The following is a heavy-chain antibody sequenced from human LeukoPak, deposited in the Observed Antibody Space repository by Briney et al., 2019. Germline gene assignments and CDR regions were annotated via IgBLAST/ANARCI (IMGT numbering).Heavy chain of an antibody. Sequence: PSETLSLTCTVSGGSISSSSYYWGWIRQPPGKGLEWIGSIYYSGSTYYNPSLKSRVTISVDTSKNQFSLKLSSVTAADTAVYYCVRFGELFYFDYWGQGTLVTVSS. D-gene: IGHD3-10*01. CDR2: IYYSGST. CDR1: GGSISSSSYY. J-gene: IGHJ4*02. CDR3: VRFGELFYFDY. V-gene: IGHV4-39*07.